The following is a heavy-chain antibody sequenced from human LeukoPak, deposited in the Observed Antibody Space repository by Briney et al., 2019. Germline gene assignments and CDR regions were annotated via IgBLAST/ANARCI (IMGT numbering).Heavy chain of an antibody. CDR1: GFTFSSYS. Sequence: GGSLRLSCAASGFTFSSYSMNWVRQAPGKGREWVSYISSSSSTIYYADSVRGRFTISRDNAKNSLFLQMNSLRAEDTAVYYCARDYYDSSGYYYGGYWGQGTLVTVSS. J-gene: IGHJ4*02. CDR3: ARDYYDSSGYYYGGY. D-gene: IGHD3-22*01. CDR2: ISSSSSTI. V-gene: IGHV3-48*01.